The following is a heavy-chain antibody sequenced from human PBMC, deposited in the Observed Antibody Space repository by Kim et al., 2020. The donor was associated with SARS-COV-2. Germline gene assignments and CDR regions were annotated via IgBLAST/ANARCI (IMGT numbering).Heavy chain of an antibody. J-gene: IGHJ6*01. CDR2: ISYDGSNK. CDR3: AKGDLVATSYYYYYGMDV. V-gene: IGHV3-30*18. CDR1: GFTFSSYG. D-gene: IGHD5-12*01. Sequence: GGSPRLSCAASGFTFSSYGMHWVRQAPGKGLEWVAVISYDGSNKYYADSVKGRFTISRDNSKNTLYLQMNSLRAEDTAVYYCAKGDLVATSYYYYYGMDV.